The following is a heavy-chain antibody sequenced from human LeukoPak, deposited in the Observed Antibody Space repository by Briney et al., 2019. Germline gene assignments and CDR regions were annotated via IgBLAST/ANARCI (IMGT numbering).Heavy chain of an antibody. J-gene: IGHJ5*02. D-gene: IGHD6-6*01. CDR2: IIPIFGTA. Sequence: ASVKVSCKASGGTFISYAISWVRQAPGQGLEWMGGIIPIFGTANYAQKFQGRVTITADESTSTAYTELSSLRSEDTAVYYCARGSASYNWFDPWGQGTLVTVSS. V-gene: IGHV1-69*13. CDR3: ARGSASYNWFDP. CDR1: GGTFISYA.